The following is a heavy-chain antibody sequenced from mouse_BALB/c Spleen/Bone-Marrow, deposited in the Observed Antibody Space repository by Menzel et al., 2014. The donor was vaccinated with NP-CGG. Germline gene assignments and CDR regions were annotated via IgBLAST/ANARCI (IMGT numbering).Heavy chain of an antibody. V-gene: IGHV4-1*02. CDR3: ARPDYYGYLNY. CDR2: INPDSRTI. J-gene: IGHJ2*01. D-gene: IGHD1-1*01. CDR1: GFDFSRCW. Sequence: EVKLVESGGGLVQPGGSLKLSCAASGFDFSRCWMNWVRQAPGKGLEWIGEINPDSRTINYSPSLKDKFIISRDNAKNTLYLRLNKVRSEDTALYYCARPDYYGYLNYWGQGTTLTVSS.